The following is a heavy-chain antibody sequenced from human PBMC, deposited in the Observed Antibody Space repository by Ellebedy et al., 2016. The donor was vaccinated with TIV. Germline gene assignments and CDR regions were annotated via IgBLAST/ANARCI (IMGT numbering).Heavy chain of an antibody. D-gene: IGHD4-17*01. CDR3: ARDGAGTTVFDY. J-gene: IGHJ4*02. Sequence: GGSLRLSCKASGYTFTSYDINWVRQATGQGLEWMGWINPNSGGTNYAHKFQGWVTMTRDTSISTAYMELSRLRSDDTAVYYCARDGAGTTVFDYWGQGTLVTVSS. CDR2: INPNSGGT. CDR1: GYTFTSYD. V-gene: IGHV1-2*04.